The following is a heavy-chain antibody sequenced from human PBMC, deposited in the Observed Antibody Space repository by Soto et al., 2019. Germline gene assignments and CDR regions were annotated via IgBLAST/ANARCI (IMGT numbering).Heavy chain of an antibody. CDR1: GFTFSSYE. D-gene: IGHD3-3*01. Sequence: GGSLRLSCAASGFTFSSYEMNWVRQAPGKGLEWVSYISSSGSTIYYADSVKGRFTISRDNAKNSQYLQMNSLRAEDTAVYYCARMYYDLGGGPRNFDYWGQGTLVTVSS. J-gene: IGHJ4*02. V-gene: IGHV3-48*03. CDR2: ISSSGSTI. CDR3: ARMYYDLGGGPRNFDY.